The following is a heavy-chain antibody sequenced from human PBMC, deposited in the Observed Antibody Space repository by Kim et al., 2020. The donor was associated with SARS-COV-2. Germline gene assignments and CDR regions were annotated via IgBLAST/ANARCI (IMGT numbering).Heavy chain of an antibody. CDR3: ATQIGDYGSGSSLYYYYYYMDV. D-gene: IGHD3-10*01. Sequence: SETLSLTCTVSGGSISSYYWSWIRQPPGKGLEWIGYIYYSGSTNYNPSLKSRVTISVDTSKNQFSLKLSSVTAADTAVYYCATQIGDYGSGSSLYYYYYYMDVWGKGTTVTVSS. J-gene: IGHJ6*03. CDR2: IYYSGST. V-gene: IGHV4-59*08. CDR1: GGSISSYY.